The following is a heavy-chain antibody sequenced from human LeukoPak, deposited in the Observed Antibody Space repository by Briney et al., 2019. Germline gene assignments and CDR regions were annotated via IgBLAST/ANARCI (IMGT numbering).Heavy chain of an antibody. V-gene: IGHV1-69*04. Sequence: ASVKVSCKASGGTFSSYAISWVRQAPGQGLEWMGRIIPILGIANYAQEFQGRVTITADKSTSTAYMELSSLRSEDTAVYYCASLGYSTVTTNYWGQGTLVTVSS. CDR1: GGTFSSYA. CDR3: ASLGYSTVTTNY. CDR2: IIPILGIA. D-gene: IGHD4-17*01. J-gene: IGHJ4*02.